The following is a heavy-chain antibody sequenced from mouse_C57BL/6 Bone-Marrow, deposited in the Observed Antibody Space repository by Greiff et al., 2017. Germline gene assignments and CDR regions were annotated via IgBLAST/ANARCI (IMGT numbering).Heavy chain of an antibody. Sequence: QVQLQQPGAELVMPGASVKLSCKASGYTFTSYWMHWVKQRPGQGLEWIGEIDPSDSYTNYNQKFKGKSTLPVDKSSSPAYMQLSILTSEYSAVYYCAIIYYGNCAAWFAYWGQGTLVTVSA. CDR2: IDPSDSYT. CDR1: GYTFTSYW. J-gene: IGHJ3*01. D-gene: IGHD2-1*01. CDR3: AIIYYGNCAAWFAY. V-gene: IGHV1-69*01.